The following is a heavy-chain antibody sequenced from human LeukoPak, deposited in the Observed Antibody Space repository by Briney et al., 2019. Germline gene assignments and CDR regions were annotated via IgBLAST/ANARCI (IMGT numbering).Heavy chain of an antibody. D-gene: IGHD3-10*01. Sequence: ASETLSLTCTVSGGSISSSDYYWGWIRQPPGKGLEWIGSIYYSGITYYNPSLKSRVTISVDTSKNQFSLKLSSVTAADTAVYYCARGVLLWFGELPYFDYWGQGTLVTVSS. CDR2: IYYSGIT. V-gene: IGHV4-39*07. CDR1: GGSISSSDYY. CDR3: ARGVLLWFGELPYFDY. J-gene: IGHJ4*02.